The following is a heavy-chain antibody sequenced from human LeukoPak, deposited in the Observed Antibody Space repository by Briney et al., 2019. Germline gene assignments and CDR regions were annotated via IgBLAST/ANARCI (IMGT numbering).Heavy chain of an antibody. J-gene: IGHJ6*03. CDR1: GYTFTRYD. V-gene: IGHV1-8*01. Sequence: ASVKVSYKASGYTFTRYDINWMRQATGQEPEWMGYINPNTGKAGYAQKFQGRVTMTEDTSTDTAYMELSSLRSEDTAVYYCATCSRTTILDYYYYYMDVWGKGTTVTVSS. CDR2: INPNTGKA. D-gene: IGHD3-3*01. CDR3: ATCSRTTILDYYYYYMDV.